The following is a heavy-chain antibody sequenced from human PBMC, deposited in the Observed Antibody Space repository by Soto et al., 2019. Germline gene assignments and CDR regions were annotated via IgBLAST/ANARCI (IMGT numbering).Heavy chain of an antibody. V-gene: IGHV4-59*01. CDR1: GGSISSYY. Sequence: QVQLQESGPGLVKPSETLSLTCTVSGGSISSYYWSWIRQPPGKGLEWIGYIYYSGSTNYNPSLKXXVXIXXDTSKNQFSLKLSSVTAADTAVYYCARDSGYGMDVWGQGTTVTVSS. D-gene: IGHD3-10*01. CDR3: ARDSGYGMDV. J-gene: IGHJ6*02. CDR2: IYYSGST.